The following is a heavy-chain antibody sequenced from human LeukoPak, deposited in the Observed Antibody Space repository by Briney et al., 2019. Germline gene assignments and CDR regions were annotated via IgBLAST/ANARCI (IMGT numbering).Heavy chain of an antibody. V-gene: IGHV4-59*07. CDR2: IYYSGNT. CDR3: TRVLGRGWHNDPGRIYYYGMDV. CDR1: GGSISGNY. D-gene: IGHD3-10*01. J-gene: IGHJ6*02. Sequence: SDTLSLTCRVSGGSISGNYWSWIRQPPGKGLEWIGYIYYSGNTNYSPSLKSRVTISVDTSKNQFSLKVNSVTAADTAVYYCTRVLGRGWHNDPGRIYYYGMDVWGQGTTAIVSS.